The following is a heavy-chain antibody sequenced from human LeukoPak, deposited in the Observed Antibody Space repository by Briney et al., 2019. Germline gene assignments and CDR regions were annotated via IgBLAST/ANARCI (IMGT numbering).Heavy chain of an antibody. Sequence: SETLSLTCAVSGYSISSGYYWGWIRQPPGKGLEWIGSIYHSGSTYYNPSLKNRVTISVDTSKNQFSLKLSSVTAADTAVYYCARLQLGIGAFDIWGQGTMVTVSS. CDR1: GYSISSGYY. CDR3: ARLQLGIGAFDI. J-gene: IGHJ3*02. CDR2: IYHSGST. D-gene: IGHD7-27*01. V-gene: IGHV4-38-2*01.